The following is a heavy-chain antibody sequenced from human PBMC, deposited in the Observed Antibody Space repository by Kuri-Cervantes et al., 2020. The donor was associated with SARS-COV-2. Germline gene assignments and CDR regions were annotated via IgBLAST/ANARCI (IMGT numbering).Heavy chain of an antibody. CDR3: ARDRGYCSSTSCFFDY. V-gene: IGHV3-66*02. CDR2: IYSGGST. CDR1: GLAFYNYA. J-gene: IGHJ4*02. D-gene: IGHD2-2*01. Sequence: GESLKISCAASGLAFYNYAMSWVRQAPGKGLEWVSVIYSGGSTYYADSVKGRFTISRDNSKNTLYLQMNSLRAEDTAVYYCARDRGYCSSTSCFFDYWGQGTLVTVSS.